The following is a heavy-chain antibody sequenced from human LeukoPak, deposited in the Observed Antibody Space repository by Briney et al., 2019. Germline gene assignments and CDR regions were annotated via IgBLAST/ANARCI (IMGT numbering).Heavy chain of an antibody. Sequence: PGGSLRLSCAASGFTVSSNYMSWVRQAPGKGLEWVSAISGSGGSTYYADSVKGRFTISRDNSKNTLYLQMNSLRAEDTAVYYCAKHSPRGVFGRIAAHVRAFDYWGQGTLVTVSS. V-gene: IGHV3-23*01. CDR3: AKHSPRGVFGRIAAHVRAFDY. CDR1: GFTVSSNY. J-gene: IGHJ4*02. D-gene: IGHD6-6*01. CDR2: ISGSGGST.